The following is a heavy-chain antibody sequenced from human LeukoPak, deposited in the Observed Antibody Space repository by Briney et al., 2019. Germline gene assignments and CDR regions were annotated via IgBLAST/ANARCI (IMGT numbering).Heavy chain of an antibody. J-gene: IGHJ4*02. CDR2: IIPTFGTA. CDR3: ARDRPIAAGYFDY. Sequence: ASVKVSCKASGGTFSSYAISWVRQAPGQGLEWMGGIIPTFGTANYAQKFQGRVTITADESTSTAYMELGSLRSEDTAVYYCARDRPIAAGYFDYWGQGTLVTVSS. CDR1: GGTFSSYA. V-gene: IGHV1-69*13. D-gene: IGHD6-13*01.